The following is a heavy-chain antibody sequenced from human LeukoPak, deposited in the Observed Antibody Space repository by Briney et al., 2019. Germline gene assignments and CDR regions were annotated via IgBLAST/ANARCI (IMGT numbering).Heavy chain of an antibody. CDR3: AGISSSWYLKNYGMDV. V-gene: IGHV4-61*08. J-gene: IGHJ6*02. CDR1: GGSISSGGYY. Sequence: PSETLSLTCTVSGGSISSGGYYWSWIRQHPGKGLEWIGYIYYSGSTYYNPSLKSRVTISVDTSKNQFSLKLSSVTAADTAVYYCAGISSSWYLKNYGMDVWGQGTTVTVSS. CDR2: IYYSGST. D-gene: IGHD6-13*01.